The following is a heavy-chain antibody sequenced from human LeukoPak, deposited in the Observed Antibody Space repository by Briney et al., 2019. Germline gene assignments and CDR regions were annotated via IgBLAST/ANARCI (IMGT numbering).Heavy chain of an antibody. J-gene: IGHJ6*03. CDR3: ARGIWDAGRGYYYMDV. CDR1: NGSFSGYY. V-gene: IGHV4-34*01. CDR2: INHTGST. D-gene: IGHD3-16*01. Sequence: SETLCLTCAVYNGSFSGYYWTWIRQPPGKGLEWIGEINHTGSTNYNPSLKSRVTISVDTSKNQFSLKLSSVTAADTAVYYCARGIWDAGRGYYYMDVWGKGTTVTVSS.